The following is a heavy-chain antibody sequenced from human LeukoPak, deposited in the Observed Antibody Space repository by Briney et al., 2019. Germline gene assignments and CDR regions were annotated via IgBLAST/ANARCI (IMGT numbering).Heavy chain of an antibody. V-gene: IGHV4-4*02. CDR1: GCSIDITNY. J-gene: IGHJ4*02. D-gene: IGHD2-2*01. CDR3: TRKSRPCCPLAY. Sequence: SETLFLTCGVPGCSIDITNYSSWVRQAPGKGLEWTGEISHGGTTNYNPSLRSRVAMSLDRANNQFSLSLTSVTAADTAVYYCTRKSRPCCPLAYWGQGVLVTVSS. CDR2: ISHGGTT.